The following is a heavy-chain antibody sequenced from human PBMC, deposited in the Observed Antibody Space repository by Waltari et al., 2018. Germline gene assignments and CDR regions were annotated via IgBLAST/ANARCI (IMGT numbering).Heavy chain of an antibody. CDR2: ITPIFGTA. CDR1: GGTFSSYA. Sequence: QVQLVQSGAEVKKPGSSVKVSCKASGGTFSSYAISWVRQAPGQGLEWMGGITPIFGTANYAQKFQGRVTITTDESTSTAYMELSSLRSEDTAVYYCTTAHYDFWSGSTRDAFDIWGQGTMVTVSS. J-gene: IGHJ3*02. CDR3: TTAHYDFWSGSTRDAFDI. D-gene: IGHD3-3*01. V-gene: IGHV1-69*05.